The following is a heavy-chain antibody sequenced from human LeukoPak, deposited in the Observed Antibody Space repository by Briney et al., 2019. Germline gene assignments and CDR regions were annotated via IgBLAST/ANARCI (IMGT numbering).Heavy chain of an antibody. Sequence: PGGPLRLSCAASGFTFTSYEMNWVRQAPGKGLEWVSYIALSGSTIYYADSVKGRFTIARDNAKDSLYLQMNSLRAEDTAVYYCARATSFDYWGQGTLVTVSS. CDR1: GFTFTSYE. V-gene: IGHV3-48*03. CDR2: IALSGSTI. CDR3: ARATSFDY. J-gene: IGHJ4*02.